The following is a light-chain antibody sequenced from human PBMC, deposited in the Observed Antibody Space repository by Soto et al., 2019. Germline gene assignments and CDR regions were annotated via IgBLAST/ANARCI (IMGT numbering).Light chain of an antibody. CDR3: SSYTPSSTL. J-gene: IGLJ2*01. CDR1: SSDVGGYNY. V-gene: IGLV2-14*01. CDR2: EVS. Sequence: QSALTQPASVSGSPGQSITISCTGTSSDVGGYNYVSWYHQHPGKAPKIIIYEVSNRPSGVSNRFSGSKSGNTASLTISGLQAEDEADYYFSSYTPSSTLFGGGTKLNVL.